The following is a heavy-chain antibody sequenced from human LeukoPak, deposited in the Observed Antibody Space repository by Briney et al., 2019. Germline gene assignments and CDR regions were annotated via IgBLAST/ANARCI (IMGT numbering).Heavy chain of an antibody. CDR1: GYTLTELS. CDR2: FDPEDGET. D-gene: IGHD3-16*02. Sequence: ASVKVSCKVSGYTLTELSMHWVLQAPGKGLEWMGGFDPEDGETIYAQKFQGRVTMTEDTSTDTAYMELSSLRSEDTAVYYCATEIGSGLRLGELSLNFDYWGQGTLVTVSS. V-gene: IGHV1-24*01. CDR3: ATEIGSGLRLGELSLNFDY. J-gene: IGHJ4*02.